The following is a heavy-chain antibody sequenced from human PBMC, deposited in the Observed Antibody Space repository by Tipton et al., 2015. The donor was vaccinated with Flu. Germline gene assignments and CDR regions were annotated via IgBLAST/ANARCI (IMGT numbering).Heavy chain of an antibody. J-gene: IGHJ4*02. CDR3: AKGGFAY. CDR2: IKQDGTAK. CDR1: GFTFSASW. V-gene: IGHV3-7*01. Sequence: GSLRLSCTASGFTFSASWMAWFRQAPGKGLEWVANIKQDGTAKYYVDSVKGRFTVSRDNAKASLYLQMNSLRGDDTAVYYCAKGGFAYWGQGTLVTVSS.